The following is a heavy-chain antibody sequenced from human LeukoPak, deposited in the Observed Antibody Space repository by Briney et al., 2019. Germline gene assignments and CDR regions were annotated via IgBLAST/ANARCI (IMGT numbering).Heavy chain of an antibody. D-gene: IGHD2-2*01. CDR2: ISSSGSTR. J-gene: IGHJ4*02. V-gene: IGHV3-11*01. CDR1: GFTFSDYY. Sequence: GGSLRLSCAASGFTFSDYYMSWVRQAPGKGLEWVSYISSSGSTRIYADSVKGRFTISRDNAKKSLYLQMNSLRAEDTAVYHCARVLGKYPIDYWGQGTLVTVSS. CDR3: ARVLGKYPIDY.